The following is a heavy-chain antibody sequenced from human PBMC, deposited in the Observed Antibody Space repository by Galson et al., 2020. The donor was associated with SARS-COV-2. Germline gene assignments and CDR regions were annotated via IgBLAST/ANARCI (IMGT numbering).Heavy chain of an antibody. Sequence: ASVKVSCKASGYTFTSYGISWVRQAPGQGLEWMGWISAYNSNTNYAQKLQGRVTMTTDTSTSTAYMELRSLRSDDTAVYYCARDRAYSSSSHFFDYWGQGILVAVSS. J-gene: IGHJ4*02. CDR2: ISAYNSNT. V-gene: IGHV1-18*04. D-gene: IGHD6-6*01. CDR3: ARDRAYSSSSHFFDY. CDR1: GYTFTSYG.